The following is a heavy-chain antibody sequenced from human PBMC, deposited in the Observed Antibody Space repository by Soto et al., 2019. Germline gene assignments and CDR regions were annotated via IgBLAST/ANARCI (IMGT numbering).Heavy chain of an antibody. CDR3: ARDPRPTMIVVVPYNHWFDP. D-gene: IGHD3-22*01. J-gene: IGHJ5*02. V-gene: IGHV4-39*07. CDR2: ISYSGST. Sequence: TSETLSLTCSVSGGSIRSSTDYWGWIRQPPGKGLEWIGSISYSGSTYYNPSLKSRVTISVDTSKNQFSLKLSSVTAADTAVYYCARDPRPTMIVVVPYNHWFDPWGQGTLVTVSS. CDR1: GGSIRSSTDY.